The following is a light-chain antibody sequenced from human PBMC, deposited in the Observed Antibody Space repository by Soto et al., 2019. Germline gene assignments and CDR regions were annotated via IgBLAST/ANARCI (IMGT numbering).Light chain of an antibody. CDR1: ENIYTSY. CDR3: QRYGGSPPYT. CDR2: DAS. Sequence: VLTQSPGTLSLSPGARATLSCRASENIYTSYVAWFQQRPGQPPRLLIYDASSRAAGVPDRFSGSGSGTDFTLTISRLEPEDFALYYCQRYGGSPPYTFGQGTKVEIE. J-gene: IGKJ2*01. V-gene: IGKV3-20*01.